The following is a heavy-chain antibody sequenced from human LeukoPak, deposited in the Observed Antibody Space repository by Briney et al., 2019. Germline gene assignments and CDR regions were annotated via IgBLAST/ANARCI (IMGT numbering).Heavy chain of an antibody. Sequence: SETLSLTCIVSSDSLSSYYWSWIRQPPGKGLEWIGYIYYSGSTNYNPSLKSRVSISVDTSKNQLSLKLSSVTAADTAVYYCATNGTVGTTIDYWGQGTLVTVSS. D-gene: IGHD1-26*01. J-gene: IGHJ4*02. CDR2: IYYSGST. CDR3: ATNGTVGTTIDY. V-gene: IGHV4-59*01. CDR1: SDSLSSYY.